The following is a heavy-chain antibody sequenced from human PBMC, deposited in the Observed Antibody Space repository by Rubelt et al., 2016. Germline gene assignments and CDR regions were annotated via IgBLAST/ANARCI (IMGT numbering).Heavy chain of an antibody. J-gene: IGHJ6*02. CDR2: ISSSSSTI. CDR3: ATYCGSDPCYGWNYYGMDV. V-gene: IGHV3-48*01. D-gene: IGHD2-21*02. CDR1: GFTFSTYS. Sequence: EVQLVESGGGLVQPGGSLRLSCAASGFTFSTYSMNWVRQAPGKGLEWVSYISSSSSTIYYADSVKGRFTISRDNAKNSLYLQMNSLRAEETAVYYCATYCGSDPCYGWNYYGMDVWGQGTTVTVSS.